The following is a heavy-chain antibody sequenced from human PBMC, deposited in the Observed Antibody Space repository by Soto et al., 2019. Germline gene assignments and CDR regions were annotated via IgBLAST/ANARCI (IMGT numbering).Heavy chain of an antibody. CDR1: GLTFSNYA. CDR3: PVWYRGHYYYYYYGMDV. CDR2: IDLSGAST. Sequence: EVQLLESGGALVQTGGSLRLSCAASGLTFSNYAVTWVRQAPGKGLEWVSAIDLSGASTYYADSVKGRFTISRDNSRNTVYLEMNSLRAEDTAVYYCPVWYRGHYYYYYYGMDVWGQGTTVTVSS. J-gene: IGHJ6*02. V-gene: IGHV3-23*01. D-gene: IGHD3-10*01.